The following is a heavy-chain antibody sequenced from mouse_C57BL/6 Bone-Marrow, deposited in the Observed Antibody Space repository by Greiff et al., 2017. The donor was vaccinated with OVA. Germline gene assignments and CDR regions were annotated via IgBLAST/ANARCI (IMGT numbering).Heavy chain of an antibody. CDR1: GYSITSGYD. D-gene: IGHD4-1*01. CDR3: ARGGGTGGVDY. V-gene: IGHV3-1*01. J-gene: IGHJ2*01. Sequence: VHLKESGPGMVKPSQSLSLTCTVTGYSITSGYDWHWIRHFPGNKLEWMGYISYSGSTNYNPSLKSRISITHDTSKNHFFLKLNSVTTEDTATYYCARGGGTGGVDYWGQGTTLTVSS. CDR2: ISYSGST.